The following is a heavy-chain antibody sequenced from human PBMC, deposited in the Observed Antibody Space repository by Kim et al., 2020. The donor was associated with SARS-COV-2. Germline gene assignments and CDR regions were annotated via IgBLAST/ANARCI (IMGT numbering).Heavy chain of an antibody. J-gene: IGHJ4*02. CDR1: GFTFSSSW. CDR3: VRSVDY. V-gene: IGHV3-7*01. Sequence: GSLRLSCAASGFTFSSSWMNWARQAPGKGLEWVANINQDGSQKIYVYSVKGRFTISRDNAQNSLYLQMNSLRAEDTAVYYCVRSVDYWGQGTLVTVSS. CDR2: INQDGSQK.